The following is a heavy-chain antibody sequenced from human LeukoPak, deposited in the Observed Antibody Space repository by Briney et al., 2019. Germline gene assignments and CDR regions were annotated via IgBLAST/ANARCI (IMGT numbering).Heavy chain of an antibody. D-gene: IGHD2-2*01. CDR2: ISSSGSTI. J-gene: IGHJ6*03. V-gene: IGHV3-48*03. CDR1: GFTFSSYE. Sequence: PGGSLRLSCAASGFTFSSYEMNWVRRAPGKGLEWVSYISSSGSTIYYADPVKGRFTISRDNAKNSLYLQMNSLRAEDTAVYYCARGKVVVVPAAMGNYYMDVWGKGTTVTVSS. CDR3: ARGKVVVVPAAMGNYYMDV.